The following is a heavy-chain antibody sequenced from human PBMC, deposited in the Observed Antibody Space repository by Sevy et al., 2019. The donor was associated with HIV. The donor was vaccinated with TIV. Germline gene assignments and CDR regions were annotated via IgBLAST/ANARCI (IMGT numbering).Heavy chain of an antibody. CDR3: AGGGGVATTGDHDGFDI. V-gene: IGHV1-69*13. Sequence: ASVKVSCKASGDTFSTYGLSWVRQAPGQGLEWMGGIIPIFGTPNYAQKFQGRVTITADESASTAYMELSSLRSEDTALYFCAGGGGVATTGDHDGFDIWGHGTLVTVSS. CDR2: IIPIFGTP. D-gene: IGHD7-27*01. CDR1: GDTFSTYG. J-gene: IGHJ3*02.